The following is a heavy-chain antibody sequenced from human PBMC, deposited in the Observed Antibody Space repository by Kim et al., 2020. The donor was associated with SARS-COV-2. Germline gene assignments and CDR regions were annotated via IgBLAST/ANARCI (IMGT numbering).Heavy chain of an antibody. J-gene: IGHJ5*02. D-gene: IGHD5-18*01. CDR3: ARDRGYSYGPNPLGSYFRARRFDP. V-gene: IGHV1-69*13. Sequence: SVKVSCKASGGTFSSYAISWVRQAPGQGLEWMGGIIPIFGTANYAQKFQGRVTITADESTSTAYMELSSLRSEDTAVYYCARDRGYSYGPNPLGSYFRARRFDPGAREPWSPSPQ. CDR2: IIPIFGTA. CDR1: GGTFSSYA.